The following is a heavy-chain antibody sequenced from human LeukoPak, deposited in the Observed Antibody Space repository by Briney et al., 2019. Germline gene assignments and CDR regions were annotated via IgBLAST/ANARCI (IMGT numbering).Heavy chain of an antibody. V-gene: IGHV4-61*02. J-gene: IGHJ4*02. CDR3: ARGDYYDSSAVYFDY. D-gene: IGHD3-22*01. Sequence: SETLSLTCTLSGGSLNSGSYYWSWIRPPAGKGLEWIGLMYTSGSTNYNPSLKSRVTISVYTSKNQFSLKLSSVTAADTAVYFCARGDYYDSSAVYFDYWGQGTLVTVSS. CDR1: GGSLNSGSYY. CDR2: MYTSGST.